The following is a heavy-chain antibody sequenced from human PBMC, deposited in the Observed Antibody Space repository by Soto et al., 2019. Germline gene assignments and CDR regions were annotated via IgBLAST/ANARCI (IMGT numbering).Heavy chain of an antibody. Sequence: AVKVSYKASLYTFTSYAVHWVRQAPGQGLEWMGWITAGNGNTKYSQKFQGRVTITRDTSASTGYMEPSSMRYEDTAVYYCARNRGNIVVAPAAIPPGYWFDPWGQGTLVTVSS. D-gene: IGHD2-2*01. CDR3: ARNRGNIVVAPAAIPPGYWFDP. CDR2: ITAGNGNT. V-gene: IGHV1-3*01. CDR1: LYTFTSYA. J-gene: IGHJ5*02.